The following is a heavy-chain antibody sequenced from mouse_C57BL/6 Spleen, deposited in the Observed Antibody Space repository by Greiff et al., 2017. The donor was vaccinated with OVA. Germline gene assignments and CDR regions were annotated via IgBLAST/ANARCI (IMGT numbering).Heavy chain of an antibody. V-gene: IGHV1-18*01. D-gene: IGHD1-1*01. Sequence: EVQLQQSGPELVKPGASVKIPCKASGYTFTDYNMDWVKQSHGKSLEWIGDITPNNGGTIYNQKFKGKATLTVDKSSSTAYMELRSLTSEDTAVYYCAATGDYAMDYWGQGTSVTVSS. CDR1: GYTFTDYN. CDR2: ITPNNGGT. CDR3: AATGDYAMDY. J-gene: IGHJ4*01.